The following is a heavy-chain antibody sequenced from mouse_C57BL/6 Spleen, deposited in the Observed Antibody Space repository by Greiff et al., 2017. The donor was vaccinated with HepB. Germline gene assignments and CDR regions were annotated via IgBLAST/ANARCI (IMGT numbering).Heavy chain of an antibody. CDR2: INPSNGGT. D-gene: IGHD1-1*01. V-gene: IGHV1-53*01. CDR3: ARPHYYGSLYWYFDV. Sequence: QVQLQQPGTELVKPGASVKLSCKASGYTFTSYWMHWVKQRPGQGLEWIGNINPSNGGTNYNEKFKSKATLTVDKSSSTAYMQLSSLTSEDSAVYYCARPHYYGSLYWYFDVWGTGTTVTVSS. CDR1: GYTFTSYW. J-gene: IGHJ1*03.